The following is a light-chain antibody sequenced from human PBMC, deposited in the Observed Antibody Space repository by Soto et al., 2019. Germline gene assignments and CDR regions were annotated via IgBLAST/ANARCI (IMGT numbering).Light chain of an antibody. CDR2: IAS. J-gene: IGKJ1*01. V-gene: IGKV1-17*01. CDR3: LPHNDYPPT. CDR1: QDIRNE. Sequence: DIQMTQSPSSLSASVGDRVTITCRASQDIRNELGWFQQKPGKAPKRLIYIASSLQRGLPSRFSDSGSGTEFTLTISSLQPEDYATYCCLPHNDYPPTFGQGTEVDI.